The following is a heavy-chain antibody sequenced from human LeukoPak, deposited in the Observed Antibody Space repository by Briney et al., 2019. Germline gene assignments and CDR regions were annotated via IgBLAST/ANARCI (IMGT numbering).Heavy chain of an antibody. CDR3: NGWLGGNYSNY. J-gene: IGHJ4*02. CDR1: GFTFGDYA. Sequence: GGSLRLSCATSGFTFGDYAITWVRQASGKGLEWVGFIRGKPSSGTTEYAASVKGRFTISRDASKSIAYLQMDSLKAEDTAVYYCNGWLGGNYSNYWGQGTLVTVSS. D-gene: IGHD1-26*01. CDR2: IRGKPSSGTT. V-gene: IGHV3-49*04.